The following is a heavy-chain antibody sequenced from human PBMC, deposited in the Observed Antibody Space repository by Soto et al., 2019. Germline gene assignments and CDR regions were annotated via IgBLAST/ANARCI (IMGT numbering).Heavy chain of an antibody. CDR3: AREGYYDSSGYYYGYYYYYRMDV. V-gene: IGHV3-30-3*01. D-gene: IGHD3-22*01. Sequence: LRLSCAASGFTFSSYAMHWVRQAPGKGLEWVAVISYDGSNKYYADSVKGRFTISRDNSKNTLYLQMNSLRAEDTAVYYCAREGYYDSSGYYYGYYYYYRMDVCGQGTTVTVSS. CDR2: ISYDGSNK. J-gene: IGHJ6*02. CDR1: GFTFSSYA.